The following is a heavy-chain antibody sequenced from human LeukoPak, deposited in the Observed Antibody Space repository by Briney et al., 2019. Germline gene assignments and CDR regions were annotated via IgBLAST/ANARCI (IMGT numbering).Heavy chain of an antibody. J-gene: IGHJ5*02. Sequence: ASVKVSCKASGGTFSSYGISWVRQAPGQGLEWMGWISAYNGNTNYAQKLQGRVTMTTDTSTSTAYMELRSLRSDDTAVYYCARELPGVPAIDPWGQGTLVTVSS. CDR3: ARELPGVPAIDP. V-gene: IGHV1-18*01. CDR1: GGTFSSYG. D-gene: IGHD2-2*01. CDR2: ISAYNGNT.